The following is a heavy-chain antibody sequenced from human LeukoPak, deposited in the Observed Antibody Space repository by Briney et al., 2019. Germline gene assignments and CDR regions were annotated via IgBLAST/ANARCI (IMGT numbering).Heavy chain of an antibody. Sequence: ASVKVPCKASGYTFAGYYMHWVRQAPGQGLEWMGWINPNSGGTNYAQKFQGRVTMTRDTSISTAYMELSRLRSDDTAVYYCARHDSSGYSPLDYWGQGTLVTVSS. CDR1: GYTFAGYY. J-gene: IGHJ4*02. V-gene: IGHV1-2*02. CDR2: INPNSGGT. CDR3: ARHDSSGYSPLDY. D-gene: IGHD3-22*01.